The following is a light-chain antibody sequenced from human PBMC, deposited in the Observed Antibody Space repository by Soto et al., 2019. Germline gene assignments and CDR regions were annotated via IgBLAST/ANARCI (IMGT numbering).Light chain of an antibody. J-gene: IGLJ2*01. V-gene: IGLV3-21*04. Sequence: SYELTQPPSVSVAPGKTARITCGGNNIGSKSVHWYQQKPGQAPVLVIYYNSDRPSGIPERFSGSNSGNTATLTISRVEGGDEADYYCHVWGSRSDFGVFGGGTKLTVL. CDR3: HVWGSRSDFGV. CDR2: YNS. CDR1: NIGSKS.